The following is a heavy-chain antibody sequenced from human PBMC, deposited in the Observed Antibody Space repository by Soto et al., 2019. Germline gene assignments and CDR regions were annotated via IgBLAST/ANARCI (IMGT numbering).Heavy chain of an antibody. V-gene: IGHV3-23*01. CDR2: ISGSGGST. D-gene: IGHD3-10*01. CDR3: ANDLPYLGEHTFAYYYGMVV. CDR1: GFTFSSYA. J-gene: IGHJ6*02. Sequence: PGGSLRLSCAASGFTFSSYAMSWVRQAPGKGLEWVSAISGSGGSTYYADSVKGRFTISRDNSKNTLYLQMNSLRAEDTAVYYCANDLPYLGEHTFAYYYGMVVWVQGTTVTVSS.